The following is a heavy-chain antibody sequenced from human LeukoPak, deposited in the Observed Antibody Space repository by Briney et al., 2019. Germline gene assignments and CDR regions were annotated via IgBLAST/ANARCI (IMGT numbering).Heavy chain of an antibody. CDR2: IYHSGST. CDR3: ARHPIVVVVAATRGAFDI. J-gene: IGHJ3*02. V-gene: IGHV4-39*01. CDR1: GGSTSSSSYY. D-gene: IGHD2-15*01. Sequence: PETLSLTCTLSGGSTSSSSYYWGWIRQPPGNGLEWIGSIYHSGSTYYHPSLKSRVTISVDPSKNQFSLKLSSVTAADTAVYYCARHPIVVVVAATRGAFDIWGQGTMVTVSS.